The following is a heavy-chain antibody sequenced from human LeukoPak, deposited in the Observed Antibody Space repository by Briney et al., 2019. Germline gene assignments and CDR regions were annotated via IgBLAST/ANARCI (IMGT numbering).Heavy chain of an antibody. J-gene: IGHJ5*02. V-gene: IGHV1-3*01. CDR1: GYTFTSYA. CDR2: INAGNGNT. D-gene: IGHD6-19*01. CDR3: ARDQRRGSSGWYRKELSWFDP. Sequence: ASVKVSCKASGYTFTSYAMHWVRQAPGQRLEWMGWINAGNGNTKYSQEFQGRVTMTTDTSTSTAYMELRSLRSDDTAVYYCARDQRRGSSGWYRKELSWFDPWGQGTLVTVSS.